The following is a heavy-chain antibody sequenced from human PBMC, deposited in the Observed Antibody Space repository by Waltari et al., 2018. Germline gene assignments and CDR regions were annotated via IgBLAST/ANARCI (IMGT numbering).Heavy chain of an antibody. D-gene: IGHD2-15*01. CDR2: IIPTLGIA. CDR1: GGTFSSYT. V-gene: IGHV1-69*08. CDR3: ARERYNCSGGSCYV. J-gene: IGHJ4*02. Sequence: QVQLVQSGAEVKKPGSSVKVSCKASGGTFSSYTISWVRQAPGQGLEWMGRIIPTLGIANYAQKFQGRVTITADKSTSTAYMELSSLRSEDTAVYYSARERYNCSGGSCYVWGQGTLVTVSS.